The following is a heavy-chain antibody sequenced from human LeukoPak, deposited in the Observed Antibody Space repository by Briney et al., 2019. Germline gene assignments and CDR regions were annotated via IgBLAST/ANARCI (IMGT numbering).Heavy chain of an antibody. D-gene: IGHD6-13*01. V-gene: IGHV1-69*04. CDR2: IIPILGIA. CDR3: ARYGNGIAAAVWDAFDI. J-gene: IGHJ3*02. Sequence: SVKVSCKASGYTFTSHGIHWVRQAPGQGLEWMGRIIPILGIANYAQKFQGRVTITADKSTSTAYMELSSLRSEDTAVYYCARYGNGIAAAVWDAFDIWGQGTMVTVSS. CDR1: GYTFTSHG.